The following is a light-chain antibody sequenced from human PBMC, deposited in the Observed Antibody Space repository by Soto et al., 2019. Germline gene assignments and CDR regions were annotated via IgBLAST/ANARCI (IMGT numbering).Light chain of an antibody. Sequence: EIVLTQSPGTLSLSPGERATLSCRASQSVSSSYLAWYQQKPGQAPRLLIYGASSRATGIPDRFSGSGSGTDFTLTISRLEPDDFAVYYCQQYGSSPFTFDPGTKVDIK. CDR1: QSVSSSY. CDR2: GAS. CDR3: QQYGSSPFT. J-gene: IGKJ3*01. V-gene: IGKV3-20*01.